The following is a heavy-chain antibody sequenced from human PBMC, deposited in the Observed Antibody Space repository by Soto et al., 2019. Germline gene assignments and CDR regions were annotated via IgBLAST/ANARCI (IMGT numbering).Heavy chain of an antibody. D-gene: IGHD3-3*01. J-gene: IGHJ4*01. V-gene: IGHV2-5*02. CDR3: AHNLVPTFYDFSSGYTTPPFDY. CDR2: IYWDDDK. Sequence: QITLKESGPTLVNPTQTLTLTCTFSGFSLSTSGVGVGWIRQPPGKALEWLALIYWDDDKRYSPSLKSRLTIIKDTSKNQVVLTMTNMDPMDTATYCCAHNLVPTFYDFSSGYTTPPFDYWGHGTLVTVSS. CDR1: GFSLSTSGVG.